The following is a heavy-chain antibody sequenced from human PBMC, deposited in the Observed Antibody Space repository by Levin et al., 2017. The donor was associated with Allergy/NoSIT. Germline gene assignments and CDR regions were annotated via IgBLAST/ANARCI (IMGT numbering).Heavy chain of an antibody. CDR3: LKPYAD. V-gene: IGHV3-64D*06. D-gene: IGHD4-17*01. CDR2: ISSSGGTT. CDR1: GFTFSSNV. J-gene: IGHJ4*02. Sequence: GESLKISCSASGFTFSSNVMHWVRQAPGRGLEYVSAISSSGGTTYYADSVKGRFIISRDNSKNTLYLQVNSLSTEDTAVYYCLKPYADWGQGTLVTVSS.